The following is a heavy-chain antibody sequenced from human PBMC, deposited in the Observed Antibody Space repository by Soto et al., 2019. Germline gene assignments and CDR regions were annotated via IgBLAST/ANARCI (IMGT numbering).Heavy chain of an antibody. CDR2: IKQDGSEK. D-gene: IGHD6-19*01. CDR1: GFTFSSYW. Sequence: PGGSLRLSCAASGFTFSSYWMSWVRQAPGKWLEWVANIKQDGSEKYYVDSVKGRFTISRDNAKNSLYLQMNSLRAEDTAVYYCARDRHSSGWSDAFDIWGQGTMVTVSS. J-gene: IGHJ3*02. V-gene: IGHV3-7*03. CDR3: ARDRHSSGWSDAFDI.